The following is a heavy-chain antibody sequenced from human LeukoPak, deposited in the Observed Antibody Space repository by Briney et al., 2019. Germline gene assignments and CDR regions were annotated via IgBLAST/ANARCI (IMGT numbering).Heavy chain of an antibody. J-gene: IGHJ3*02. CDR2: IYYSGST. CDR3: ERGGPGGASGQWLVLFDI. D-gene: IGHD6-19*01. CDR1: GGSISSYY. Sequence: SETLSLTCTVSGGSISSYYWSWIRQPPGKGLEWIGYIYYSGSTNYNPSLKSRVTISVDTSKNQFSLKLSSVTAADTAVYYCERGGPGGASGQWLVLFDIWGQGTMVTVSS. V-gene: IGHV4-59*01.